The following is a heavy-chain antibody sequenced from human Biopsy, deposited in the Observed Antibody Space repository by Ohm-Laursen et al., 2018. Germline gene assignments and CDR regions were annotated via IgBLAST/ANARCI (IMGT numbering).Heavy chain of an antibody. V-gene: IGHV1-2*02. J-gene: IGHJ4*02. Sequence: ASVKVSCKASGDAFLGYYLHWVRQAPGQGLEWMGSIYPNSGDTDFAQKFQGRVSMTRDTSVSTAYLELSSLRSDDTAIYYCARDLLEWSLPSWGQGTRVTVSS. CDR2: IYPNSGDT. CDR1: GDAFLGYY. D-gene: IGHD3-3*01. CDR3: ARDLLEWSLPS.